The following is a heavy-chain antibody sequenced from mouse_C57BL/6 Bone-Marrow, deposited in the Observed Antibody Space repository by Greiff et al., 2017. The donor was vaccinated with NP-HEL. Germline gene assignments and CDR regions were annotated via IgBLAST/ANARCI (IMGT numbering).Heavy chain of an antibody. CDR2: IDPNSGGT. J-gene: IGHJ1*03. D-gene: IGHD1-1*01. Sequence: QVQLQQPGADLVKPGASVKLSCKASGYTFTSYWMHWVKQRPGRGLEWIGRIDPNSGGTKFNAKFKTKATLTVDKPSSTSYLQLSILTSEDSAVYYCARYYYGSRGWYWDVWGTGTTVTVSS. CDR1: GYTFTSYW. V-gene: IGHV1-72*01. CDR3: ARYYYGSRGWYWDV.